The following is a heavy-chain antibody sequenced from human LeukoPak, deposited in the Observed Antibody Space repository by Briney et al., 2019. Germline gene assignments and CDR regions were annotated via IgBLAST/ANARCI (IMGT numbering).Heavy chain of an antibody. CDR2: ISSSSSYI. J-gene: IGHJ4*02. Sequence: GGSLRLSCAASGFTFSSYSMNWVRQAPGKGLEWVSSISSSSSYIYYADSVKGRFTISRDNAKNSLYLQMNSLRAEDTAVYYCATYYYGSESYYPDYWGQGTLVTVSS. CDR1: GFTFSSYS. D-gene: IGHD3-10*01. V-gene: IGHV3-21*01. CDR3: ATYYYGSESYYPDY.